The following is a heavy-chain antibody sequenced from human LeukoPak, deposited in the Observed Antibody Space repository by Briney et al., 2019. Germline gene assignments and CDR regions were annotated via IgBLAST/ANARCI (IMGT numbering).Heavy chain of an antibody. D-gene: IGHD3-10*01. Sequence: GGSLRLSCAASGFTFSSYGMHWVRQAPGKGLEWVAVIWYDGSNKYYADSVRGRFTISRDNSKNTLYLQMNSLRAEDTAVYYCARGHGSGTSDFDYWGQGTLVTVSS. J-gene: IGHJ4*02. CDR1: GFTFSSYG. CDR3: ARGHGSGTSDFDY. V-gene: IGHV3-33*01. CDR2: IWYDGSNK.